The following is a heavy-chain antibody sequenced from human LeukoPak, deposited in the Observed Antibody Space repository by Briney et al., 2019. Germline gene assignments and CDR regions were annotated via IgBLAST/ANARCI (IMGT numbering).Heavy chain of an antibody. V-gene: IGHV4-59*01. J-gene: IGHJ6*03. Sequence: SETLSLTCTVSGGSISSYYWSWIRQPPGQGREWIGYIYYSGSTNYNPSLKSRVTISVDTSKNQFSLKLSSVTAADTAVYYCARVVVVAATPLSMDVWGKGTTVTVSS. CDR2: IYYSGST. D-gene: IGHD2-15*01. CDR3: ARVVVVAATPLSMDV. CDR1: GGSISSYY.